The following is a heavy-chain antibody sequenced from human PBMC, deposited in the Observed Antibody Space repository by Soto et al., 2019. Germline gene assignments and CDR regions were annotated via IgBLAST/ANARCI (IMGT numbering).Heavy chain of an antibody. CDR3: ARDTVGRYIVVVPAAPEGGSYGMDV. J-gene: IGHJ6*02. CDR2: INHSGST. D-gene: IGHD2-2*01. V-gene: IGHV4-34*01. CDR1: GGSFSGYY. Sequence: SETLSLTCAVYGGSFSGYYWSWIRQPPGKGLEWSGEINHSGSTNYNPSLKSRVTISVDTSKNQFSLKLSSVTAADTAVYYCARDTVGRYIVVVPAAPEGGSYGMDVWGQGTTVTVSS.